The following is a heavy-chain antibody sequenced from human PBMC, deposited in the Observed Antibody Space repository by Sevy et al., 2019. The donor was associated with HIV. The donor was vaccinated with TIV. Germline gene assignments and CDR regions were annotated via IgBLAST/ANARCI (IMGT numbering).Heavy chain of an antibody. J-gene: IGHJ4*02. Sequence: GESLKISCKGSRYSFANYWIGWVRQMPGKGLEWTGIIYPGDSDTRHSPSFQGQVTISADRSISTAYLQWSSLKASDTAMYVSARLYHTAMVLTSPFDYWGQGTLVTVSS. CDR3: ARLYHTAMVLTSPFDY. CDR1: RYSFANYW. CDR2: IYPGDSDT. D-gene: IGHD5-18*01. V-gene: IGHV5-51*01.